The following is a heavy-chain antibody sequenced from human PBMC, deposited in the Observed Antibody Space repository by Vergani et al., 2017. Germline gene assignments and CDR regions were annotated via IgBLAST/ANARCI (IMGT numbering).Heavy chain of an antibody. D-gene: IGHD3-10*01. Sequence: QVQLVESGGGVVQPGRSLRLSCAASGFTFSSYDMHWVRQAPGKGLEWVAVVWYDGSNKYYADSVKGRFTISRDNSKNTLFLQMNSLRAEDTAVYYCAREVAYYGSGSYYNYYYYMDVWGKGTTVTVSS. V-gene: IGHV3-33*01. CDR3: AREVAYYGSGSYYNYYYYMDV. J-gene: IGHJ6*03. CDR2: VWYDGSNK. CDR1: GFTFSSYD.